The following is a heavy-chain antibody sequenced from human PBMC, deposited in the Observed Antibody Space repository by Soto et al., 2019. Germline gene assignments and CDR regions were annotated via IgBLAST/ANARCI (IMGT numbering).Heavy chain of an antibody. V-gene: IGHV4-59*01. CDR3: ARRYGASFDY. Sequence: SLTCTVSGGSIRSYCWSWIRQPPGKGLEWIGYIDYSGSTNYNPSLKSRVTMSGDTSKNQFSLKLNSVTAADTAVYYCARRYGASFDYWGQGTLVTVSS. D-gene: IGHD4-17*01. J-gene: IGHJ4*02. CDR1: GGSIRSYC. CDR2: IDYSGST.